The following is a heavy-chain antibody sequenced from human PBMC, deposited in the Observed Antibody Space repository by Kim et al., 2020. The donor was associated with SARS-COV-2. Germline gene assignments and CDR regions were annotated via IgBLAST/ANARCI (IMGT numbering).Heavy chain of an antibody. V-gene: IGHV1-3*01. CDR3: ARGGAVLRSLEWLSRYFDY. J-gene: IGHJ4*01. Sequence: ASVKVSCKASGYTFSNYAMHWVRQAPGQRLEWMGWFIAGSGNTEYSQKFQGRLIITRDTSASTAYMELSSLRPEDTAVYYCARGGAVLRSLEWLSRYFDY. CDR2: FIAGSGNT. CDR1: GYTFSNYA. D-gene: IGHD3-3*01.